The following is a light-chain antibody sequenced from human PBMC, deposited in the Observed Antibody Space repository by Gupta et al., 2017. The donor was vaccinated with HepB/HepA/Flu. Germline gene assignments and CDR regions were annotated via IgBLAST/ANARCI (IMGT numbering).Light chain of an antibody. V-gene: IGKV1-39*01. CDR3: QHIDSTPLFT. CDR2: AAS. J-gene: IGKJ3*01. CDR1: QSISSY. Sequence: DIQMTQSPSSLSASVGDRVTITCRASQSISSYLNWYQQKPGKVPKLLIYAASSLQSGVPSRFSGSGHGTDFTLTISSRHPEDFPPYSCQHIDSTPLFTFGHGTKVDIK.